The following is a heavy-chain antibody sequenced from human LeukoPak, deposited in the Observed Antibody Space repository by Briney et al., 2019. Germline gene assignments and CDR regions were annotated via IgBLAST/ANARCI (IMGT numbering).Heavy chain of an antibody. CDR2: ISGSGGST. CDR1: GFTFSSYR. CDR3: AKGSAAMVRGVISH. J-gene: IGHJ4*02. Sequence: GGSLRLSCAASGFTFSSYRMNWVRQAPGKGLEWVSAISGSGGSTYYADSVKGRFTISRDNSKNTLYLQMNSLRAEDTAVYYCAKGSAAMVRGVISHWGQGTLVTVSS. V-gene: IGHV3-23*01. D-gene: IGHD3-10*01.